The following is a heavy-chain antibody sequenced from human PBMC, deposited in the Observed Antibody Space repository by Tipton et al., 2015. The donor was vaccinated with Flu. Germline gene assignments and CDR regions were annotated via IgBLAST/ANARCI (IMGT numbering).Heavy chain of an antibody. D-gene: IGHD3-22*01. Sequence: TLSLTCTVSGGSISSYYWSWIRQPPGKGLEWIGYIYYSGSTNYNPSLKSRVTISVDTSKNQFSLKLSSVTAADTAVYYCARVDSSGYYPGHWGRGTLVTVSS. CDR1: GGSISSYY. J-gene: IGHJ4*02. V-gene: IGHV4-59*01. CDR3: ARVDSSGYYPGH. CDR2: IYYSGST.